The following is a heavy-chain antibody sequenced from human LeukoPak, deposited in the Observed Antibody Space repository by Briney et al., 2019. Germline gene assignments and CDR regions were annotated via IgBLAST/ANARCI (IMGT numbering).Heavy chain of an antibody. D-gene: IGHD3-9*01. CDR3: ASGGYVILTACYNKGSNWFDP. J-gene: IGHJ5*02. CDR1: GFTLSHYY. Sequence: GSLRLSCAASGFTLSHYYKTWSRQVPGKGLEWVSSISSSSSYIYYADSEKGRFTISRDNAKNSLYLQMNSQRAEDTAVYYCASGGYVILTACYNKGSNWFDPWGQGTLVTVSS. V-gene: IGHV3-21*01. CDR2: ISSSSSYI.